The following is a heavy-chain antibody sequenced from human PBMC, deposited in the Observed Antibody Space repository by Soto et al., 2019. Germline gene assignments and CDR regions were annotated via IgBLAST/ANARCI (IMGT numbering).Heavy chain of an antibody. CDR2: INHSGST. J-gene: IGHJ4*02. D-gene: IGHD6-13*01. Sequence: SETLSLTCAVYGGSCSGYYWSWIRQPPGKGLEWIGEINHSGSTNYNPSLKSRVTISVDTSKNQFSLKLSSVTAADTAVYYCGRGGAGQQLENDYWGQGTLVTVSS. CDR3: GRGGAGQQLENDY. V-gene: IGHV4-34*01. CDR1: GGSCSGYY.